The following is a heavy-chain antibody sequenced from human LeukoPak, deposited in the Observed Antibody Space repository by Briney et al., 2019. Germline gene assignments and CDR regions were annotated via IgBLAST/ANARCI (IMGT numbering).Heavy chain of an antibody. D-gene: IGHD3-22*01. CDR1: GFTFSGSA. Sequence: PGGSLRLSCAASGFTFSGSAMHWVRQASGKGLEWVGRIGSKANSYATAYAASVKGRFTISRDDSKNTAYLQMNSLKTEDTAVYYCTRRINYYDSSGVYDAFDVWGQGTMVTVSS. CDR2: IGSKANSYAT. V-gene: IGHV3-73*01. J-gene: IGHJ3*01. CDR3: TRRINYYDSSGVYDAFDV.